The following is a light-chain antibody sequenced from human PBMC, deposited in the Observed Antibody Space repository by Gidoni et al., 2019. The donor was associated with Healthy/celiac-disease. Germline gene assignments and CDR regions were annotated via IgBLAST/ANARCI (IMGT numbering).Light chain of an antibody. CDR3: QQYNSYPWT. CDR2: KAY. CDR1: QSLSSW. Sequence: IQMTQSPSTLSASVGDRVTITCRASQSLSSWLAWYQQKPGKAPKFLIYKAYSLESGVPSRFSGSGSGTEFTLTISSLQPDDFATYYCQQYNSYPWTSGQGTKVEIK. J-gene: IGKJ1*01. V-gene: IGKV1-5*03.